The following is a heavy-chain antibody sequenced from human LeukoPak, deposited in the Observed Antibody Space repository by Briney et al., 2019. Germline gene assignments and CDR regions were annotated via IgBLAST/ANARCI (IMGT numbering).Heavy chain of an antibody. Sequence: SETLSLTCTLCLGSIISCIYYWGWIRQPPGKGLEWIGSIYHSGSTYYSPSLKSRVTISVDTSKNQFSLKLSSVTAADTAVYYCAIRYSSDSSPYFDYWGQGTLVTVSS. D-gene: IGHD6-19*01. CDR1: LGSIISCIYY. V-gene: IGHV4-39*01. CDR2: IYHSGST. CDR3: AIRYSSDSSPYFDY. J-gene: IGHJ4*02.